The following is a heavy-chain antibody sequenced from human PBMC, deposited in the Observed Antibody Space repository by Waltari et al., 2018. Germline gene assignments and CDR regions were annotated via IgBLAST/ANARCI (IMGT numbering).Heavy chain of an antibody. V-gene: IGHV3-30-3*01. Sequence: QVQLVESGGGVVQPGRSLRLSCAASGFTFSSYAMHWVRQAPGKGLEWVAVISYDGSNKYYADSVKGRFTISRDNSKNTLYLQMNSLRAEDTAVYYCARAGSPTIYYDFAGDYFDYWGQGTLVTVSS. J-gene: IGHJ4*02. CDR1: GFTFSSYA. D-gene: IGHD3-3*01. CDR2: ISYDGSNK. CDR3: ARAGSPTIYYDFAGDYFDY.